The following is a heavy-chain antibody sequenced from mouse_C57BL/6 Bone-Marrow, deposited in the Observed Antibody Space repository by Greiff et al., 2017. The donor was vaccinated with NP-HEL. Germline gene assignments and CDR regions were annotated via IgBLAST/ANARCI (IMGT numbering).Heavy chain of an antibody. CDR1: GFTFTDYY. V-gene: IGHV7-3*01. CDR2: IRNKANGYTT. J-gene: IGHJ2*01. Sequence: EVQVVESGGGLVQPGGSLSLSCAASGFTFTDYYMSWVRQPPGKALEWLGFIRNKANGYTTEYSASVKGRFTISRDNSQSILYLQMNALRAEDSATYYCARDYSSFAYWGQGTTLTVSS. CDR3: ARDYSSFAY. D-gene: IGHD2-5*01.